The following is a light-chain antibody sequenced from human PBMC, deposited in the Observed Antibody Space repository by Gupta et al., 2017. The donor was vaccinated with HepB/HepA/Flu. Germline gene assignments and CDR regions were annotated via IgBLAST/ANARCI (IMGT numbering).Light chain of an antibody. J-gene: IGLJ3*02. CDR3: ARDRPSGDVL. Sequence: VVTPEPSFSVSPAGTVTLTCGLTSGSVATNNYPNWYQQTPGQAPRTLIYKENTRSAGVPDRFSGSIRGNKAALTITGAQEDDEYDYYCARDRPSGDVLFGGGTKLTVL. V-gene: IGLV8-61*01. CDR2: KEN. CDR1: SGSVATNNY.